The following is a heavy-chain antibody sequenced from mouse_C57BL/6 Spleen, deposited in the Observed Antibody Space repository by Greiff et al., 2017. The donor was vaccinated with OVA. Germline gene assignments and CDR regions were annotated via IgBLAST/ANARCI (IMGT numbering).Heavy chain of an antibody. V-gene: IGHV1-69*01. Sequence: QVQLKQPGAELVMPGASVKLSCKASGYTFTSYWMHWVKQRPGQGLEWIGEIDPSDSYTNYNQKFKGKSTLTVDKSSSTAYMQLSSLTSEDSAVYYCARHYSNCGGYFDYWGQGTTLTVSS. D-gene: IGHD2-5*01. CDR2: IDPSDSYT. CDR3: ARHYSNCGGYFDY. CDR1: GYTFTSYW. J-gene: IGHJ2*01.